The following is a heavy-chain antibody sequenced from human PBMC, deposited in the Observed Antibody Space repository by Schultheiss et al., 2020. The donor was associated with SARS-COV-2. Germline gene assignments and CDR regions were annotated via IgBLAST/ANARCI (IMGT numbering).Heavy chain of an antibody. V-gene: IGHV3-48*03. CDR2: ISSSGSTI. Sequence: GESLKISCAASGFTFSSYEMNWVRQAPGKGLEWVSYISSSGSTIYYADSVKGRFTISRDNAKNSLYLQMNSLRAEDTAVYYCARDRVGVTRVVVPRFDYWGQGTLVTVSS. CDR1: GFTFSSYE. CDR3: ARDRVGVTRVVVPRFDY. D-gene: IGHD2-2*01. J-gene: IGHJ4*02.